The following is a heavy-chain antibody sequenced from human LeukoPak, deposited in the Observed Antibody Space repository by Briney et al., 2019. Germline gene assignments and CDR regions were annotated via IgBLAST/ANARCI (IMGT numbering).Heavy chain of an antibody. V-gene: IGHV4-31*03. D-gene: IGHD3-22*01. CDR1: GGSISSGGYY. Sequence: SETLSLTCTVSGGSISSGGYYWSWIRQHPGKGLEWIGYIYYSGSTYYNPSLKSRVTISVDTSKNQFSLKLSSVTAADTAVYYCARASHDSYYDSSGYHGYYFNYWGQGTLVTVSS. CDR2: IYYSGST. CDR3: ARASHDSYYDSSGYHGYYFNY. J-gene: IGHJ4*02.